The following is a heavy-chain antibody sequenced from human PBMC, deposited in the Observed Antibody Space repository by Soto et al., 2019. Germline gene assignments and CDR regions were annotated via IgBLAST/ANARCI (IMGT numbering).Heavy chain of an antibody. J-gene: IGHJ4*02. D-gene: IGHD3-10*01. CDR1: GYSFRSYG. V-gene: IGHV3-33*01. CDR3: ARERGFVRGVLRYYLDY. Sequence: GSLRLSCAASGYSFRSYGMHWVRQAPGKGLEWVALIWYDGSNEYYADSVQGRFTISRDNSETTVYLQMNSLSVEDTAIYYCARERGFVRGVLRYYLDYWGQGTLVTVSS. CDR2: IWYDGSNE.